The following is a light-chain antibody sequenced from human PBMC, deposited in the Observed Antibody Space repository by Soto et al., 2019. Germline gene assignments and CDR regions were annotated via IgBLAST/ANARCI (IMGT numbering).Light chain of an antibody. Sequence: QAVLTQPPSASGTPGQRGTISCSGSSSNIGSNTVNWYQQLPGTAPKLLIYSNNQRPSGVPDRFSGSKSGTSASLAISGLQSEDQADYYCAAWDDSLNAVVFGGRTKLTVL. J-gene: IGLJ2*01. CDR1: SSNIGSNT. CDR2: SNN. V-gene: IGLV1-44*01. CDR3: AAWDDSLNAVV.